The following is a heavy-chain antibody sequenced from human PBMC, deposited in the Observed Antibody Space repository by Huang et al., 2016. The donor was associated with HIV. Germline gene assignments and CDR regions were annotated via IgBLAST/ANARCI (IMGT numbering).Heavy chain of an antibody. J-gene: IGHJ3*02. Sequence: PGGSVTITCEVSGFNFKNYWMNWVRQAPGKGLEWVANIRGDGSEKNYVDAWKGRFTIFRDNAKKLLYLQMTSLRVEDTSVYYCATNLQIVVVPPDMGYDAFDMWGQGTMVTVSS. V-gene: IGHV3-7*01. CDR2: IRGDGSEK. CDR1: GFNFKNYW. CDR3: ATNLQIVVVPPDMGYDAFDM. D-gene: IGHD2-2*01.